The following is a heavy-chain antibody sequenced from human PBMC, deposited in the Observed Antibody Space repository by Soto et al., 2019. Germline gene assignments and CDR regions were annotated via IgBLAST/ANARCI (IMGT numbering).Heavy chain of an antibody. D-gene: IGHD2-8*01. CDR1: GGSFSGYY. Sequence: PSETLSLTCAVYGGSFSGYYWSWIRQPPGKGLEWIREIYHGGSTDYNPSLKSRVTISLDTSKNQFSLKLTSVTAADTAVYYCARHCSNGVCYKAFDYWGQGALVTVSS. J-gene: IGHJ4*02. V-gene: IGHV4-34*01. CDR3: ARHCSNGVCYKAFDY. CDR2: IYHGGST.